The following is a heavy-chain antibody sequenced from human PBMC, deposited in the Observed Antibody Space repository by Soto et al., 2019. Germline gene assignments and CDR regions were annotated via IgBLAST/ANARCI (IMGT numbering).Heavy chain of an antibody. Sequence: QVQLVQSGAEVQKPGSSVKVSCKASGGTFSSYAISWVRQAPGQGREWMGGIIPIFGTANYAQKCQGRVTITADKSTSTAYMELSSLRSEDTAVYYCARDGTIYYYYCGMDVWGQGTTVTVSS. J-gene: IGHJ6*02. CDR2: IIPIFGTA. D-gene: IGHD2-2*01. V-gene: IGHV1-69*06. CDR1: GGTFSSYA. CDR3: ARDGTIYYYYCGMDV.